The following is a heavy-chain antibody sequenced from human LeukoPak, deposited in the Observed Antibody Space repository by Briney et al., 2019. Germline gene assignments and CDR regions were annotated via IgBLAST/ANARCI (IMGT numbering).Heavy chain of an antibody. V-gene: IGHV3-7*01. Sequence: QSGGSLRLSCAASGFTFSSYWMSWVRQAPGKGLEGVANIKQDGSEKDYVDSVKGRFTISRDNAKNSLYLQMNSLRAEHTAVYYCARAGFTFSDYFGSFFDYWGQGTLLTVPS. CDR2: IKQDGSEK. CDR3: ARAGFTFSDYFGSFFDY. D-gene: IGHD3-10*01. CDR1: GFTFSSYW. J-gene: IGHJ4*02.